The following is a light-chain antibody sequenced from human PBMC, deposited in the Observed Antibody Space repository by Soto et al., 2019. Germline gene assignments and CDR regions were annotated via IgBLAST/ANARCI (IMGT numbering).Light chain of an antibody. CDR1: SGEVVAFDY. V-gene: IGLV2-11*01. CDR2: DVN. J-gene: IGLJ1*01. CDR3: CSYAGTFRSYV. Sequence: QSALTQPRSVSGSPGQSVTFSCTGTSGEVVAFDYVSWVQQHPGKVPKLMIYDVNKRLSGVPDRFSGSKSGNTASLTISGLQAEDEADYYCCSYAGTFRSYVFGTGTKVTVL.